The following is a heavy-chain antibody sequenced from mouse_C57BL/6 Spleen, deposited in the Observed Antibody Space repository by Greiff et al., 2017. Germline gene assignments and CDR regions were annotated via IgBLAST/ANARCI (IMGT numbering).Heavy chain of an antibody. CDR2: IYPGDGDT. V-gene: IGHV1-80*01. J-gene: IGHJ3*01. CDR3: ARSYYDYDGFAY. Sequence: QVHVKQSGAELVKPGASVKISCKASGYAFSSYWMNWVKQRPGKGLEWIGQIYPGDGDTNYNGKFKGKATLTADKSSSTAYMQLSSLTSEDSAVYFCARSYYDYDGFAYWGQGTLVTVSA. CDR1: GYAFSSYW. D-gene: IGHD2-4*01.